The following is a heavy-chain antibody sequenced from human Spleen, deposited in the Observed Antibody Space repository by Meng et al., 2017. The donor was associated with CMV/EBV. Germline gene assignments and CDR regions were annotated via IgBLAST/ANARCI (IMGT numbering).Heavy chain of an antibody. J-gene: IGHJ6*02. D-gene: IGHD1-26*01. CDR3: ARDGWAGATRDYYGMDV. Sequence: SETLSLTCIVSGGSISSHHWSWIRQPPGKGLEWIGYVFDSGSTNYNPALKSRATISGDTSKNQFSLKLSSVTAADTAVYYCARDGWAGATRDYYGMDVWGQGTTVTVSS. V-gene: IGHV4-59*11. CDR1: GGSISSHH. CDR2: VFDSGST.